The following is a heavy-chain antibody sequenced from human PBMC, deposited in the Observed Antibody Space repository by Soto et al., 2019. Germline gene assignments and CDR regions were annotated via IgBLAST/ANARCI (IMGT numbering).Heavy chain of an antibody. V-gene: IGHV1-8*01. D-gene: IGHD4-17*01. CDR1: GYTFTSYD. Sequence: ASVKVSCKASGYTFTSYDINWVRQATGQGLEWMGWMNPNSGNTGYAQKFQGRVTMTRNTSISTAYMELSSLRSEDTAVYYCARAPSSYGDDDVFDIGAQGKMFTVPS. CDR3: ARAPSSYGDDDVFDI. CDR2: MNPNSGNT. J-gene: IGHJ3*02.